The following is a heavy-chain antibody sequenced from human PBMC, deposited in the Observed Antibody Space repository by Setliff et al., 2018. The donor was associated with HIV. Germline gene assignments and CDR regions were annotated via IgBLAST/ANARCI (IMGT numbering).Heavy chain of an antibody. CDR2: IKQDGSEE. CDR3: GKDILPGGLAK. J-gene: IGHJ4*02. Sequence: HPGGSLRLSCAASGFTFSNYWMFWVRQAPGKGLEWVANIKQDGSEEYRVDSVKGRFTISRDNAKNSLYLQMNSLRLEDTALYYCGKDILPGGLAKWGQGTLVTVSS. CDR1: GFTFSNYW. V-gene: IGHV3-7*03. D-gene: IGHD3-10*01.